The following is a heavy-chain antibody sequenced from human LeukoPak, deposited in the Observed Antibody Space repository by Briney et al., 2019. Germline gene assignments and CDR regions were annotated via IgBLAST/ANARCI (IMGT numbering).Heavy chain of an antibody. CDR2: INSDGSST. J-gene: IGHJ6*03. CDR1: GFTFSSYS. D-gene: IGHD2-2*01. Sequence: PGGSLRLSCAASGFTFSSYSMNWVRQAPGKGLVWVSRINSDGSSTSYADSVKGRFTISRDNAKNTLYLQMNSLRAEDTAVYYCARGRTAARYMDVWGKGTTVTISS. V-gene: IGHV3-74*01. CDR3: ARGRTAARYMDV.